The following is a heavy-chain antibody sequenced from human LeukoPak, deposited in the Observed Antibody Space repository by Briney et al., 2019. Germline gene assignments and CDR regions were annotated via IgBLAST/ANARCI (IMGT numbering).Heavy chain of an antibody. D-gene: IGHD1-1*01. Sequence: PGGSLRLSCAASAFTFSNYWMNWVRQAPGKGLVWVSRINIDGSTTTYADSVKGRFTISRDNAKNTLSLQMNSLRAEDTAVYYCVSDHTGHDDYWGQGTLVTVSS. V-gene: IGHV3-74*01. CDR1: AFTFSNYW. CDR2: INIDGSTT. J-gene: IGHJ4*02. CDR3: VSDHTGHDDY.